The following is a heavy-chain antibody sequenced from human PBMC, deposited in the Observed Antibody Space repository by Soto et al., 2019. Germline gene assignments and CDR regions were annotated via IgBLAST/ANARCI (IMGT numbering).Heavy chain of an antibody. D-gene: IGHD3-10*01. V-gene: IGHV1-69*13. CDR3: ARDWNYGSGSRDFDY. CDR2: IIPIFGTA. CDR1: GDTVSNYD. J-gene: IGHJ4*02. Sequence: GASVKVCCKASGDTVSNYDINWVRQATGQGLEWMGGIIPIFGTANYAQKFQGRVTITADESTSTAYMELSSLRSEDTAVYYYARDWNYGSGSRDFDYWGQGTLVTVSS.